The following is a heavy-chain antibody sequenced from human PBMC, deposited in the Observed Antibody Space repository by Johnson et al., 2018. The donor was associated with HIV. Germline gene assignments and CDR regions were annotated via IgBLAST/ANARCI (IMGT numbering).Heavy chain of an antibody. CDR3: ATDPQFLEWLLRGGTDAFHI. CDR2: LPSKVDGGPT. CDR1: FFPFRPAW. D-gene: IGHD3-3*01. J-gene: IGHJ3*02. Sequence: SLLLSFSFSFFPFRPAWLRWVRQAPGPGLAWVGRLPSKVDGGPTDYAAPVPGRFPVSSAASKTPMSLPLNSLKTEDTALYYCATDPQFLEWLLRGGTDAFHIWGQGTMVTVSS. V-gene: IGHV3-15*01.